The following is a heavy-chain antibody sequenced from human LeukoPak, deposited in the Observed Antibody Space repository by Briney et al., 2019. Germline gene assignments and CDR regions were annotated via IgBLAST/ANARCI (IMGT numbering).Heavy chain of an antibody. CDR2: IYYSGST. CDR3: ARRRVYFDY. V-gene: IGHV4-38-2*01. J-gene: IGHJ4*02. Sequence: KASETLSLTCAVSGYSISSGYHWSWIRQPPGKGLEWIGSIYYSGSTYYNPSLKSRVTIYVDTSKNQFSLKVTSVTAADTAVYYCARRRVYFDYWGQGSLVTVSS. CDR1: GYSISSGYH.